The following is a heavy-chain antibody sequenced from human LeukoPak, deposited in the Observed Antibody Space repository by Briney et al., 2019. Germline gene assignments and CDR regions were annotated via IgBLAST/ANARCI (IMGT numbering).Heavy chain of an antibody. V-gene: IGHV4-59*01. D-gene: IGHD2-2*01. J-gene: IGHJ5*02. CDR2: ISYSGST. Sequence: PSETLSLTCTVSGGSISSYYWSWIRQPPGKGLEWIGYISYSGSTNYNPSLKSRLTISIDTSKNQFSLKLSSVTAADTAVYYCARVRRCSSTSCFRSQSQDPVVAWFDPWGQGTLVTVSS. CDR3: ARVRRCSSTSCFRSQSQDPVVAWFDP. CDR1: GGSISSYY.